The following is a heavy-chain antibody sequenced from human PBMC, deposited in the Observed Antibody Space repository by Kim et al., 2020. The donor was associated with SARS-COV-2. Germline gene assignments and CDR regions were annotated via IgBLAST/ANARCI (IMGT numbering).Heavy chain of an antibody. D-gene: IGHD3-22*01. J-gene: IGHJ6*02. V-gene: IGHV4-4*09. Sequence: SLKSRVTISVDTSKNQFSLKLSSVTAADTAVYYCASLVVTEGNYYYGMDVWGQGTTVTVSS. CDR3: ASLVVTEGNYYYGMDV.